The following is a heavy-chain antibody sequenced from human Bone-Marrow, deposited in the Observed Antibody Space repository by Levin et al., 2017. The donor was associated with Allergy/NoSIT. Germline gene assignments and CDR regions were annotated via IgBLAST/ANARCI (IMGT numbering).Heavy chain of an antibody. J-gene: IGHJ5*02. CDR2: MNSDGSIT. D-gene: IGHD3-10*01. Sequence: PGESLKISCAASGFTFNNYWMHWVRQAPGKGLVWVSRMNSDGSITNYAESVKGRFTISRDNANNTLYLQMNSLRAEDTAIYYCARGRPMVMTPTAPNWFDPWGQGNLVTVSS. CDR3: ARGRPMVMTPTAPNWFDP. CDR1: GFTFNNYW. V-gene: IGHV3-74*01.